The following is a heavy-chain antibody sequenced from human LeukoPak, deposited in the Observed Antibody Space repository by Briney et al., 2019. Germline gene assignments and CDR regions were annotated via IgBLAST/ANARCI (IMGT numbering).Heavy chain of an antibody. CDR1: GYTFTIYD. CDR3: ARVDRNYYYYYGMDI. CDR2: MNPNSGNT. J-gene: IGHJ6*02. D-gene: IGHD3-9*01. Sequence: ASVKVSCKASGYTFTIYDINWVRQAPGQGLEWMGWMNPNSGNTGYAQKFQGRVTMTRNTSISTAYVELSSLRSEDTAVYYCARVDRNYYYYYGMDIWGQGTTVTVSS. V-gene: IGHV1-8*01.